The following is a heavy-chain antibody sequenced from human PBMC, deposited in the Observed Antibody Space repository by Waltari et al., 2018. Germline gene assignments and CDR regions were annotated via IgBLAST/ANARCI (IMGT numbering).Heavy chain of an antibody. V-gene: IGHV3-30*18. CDR2: ISYDGSNK. CDR3: AKVPYYYGSGSPGDY. D-gene: IGHD3-10*01. Sequence: VQLVESGGGVVQHGRSLRLSCAASGFTFCIYGMHWVCQAPGKGLEWVAIISYDGSNKYYADSVKGRFTISRDNSKNTLYLQMNSLRAEDTAVYYCAKVPYYYGSGSPGDYWGQGTLVTVSS. CDR1: GFTFCIYG. J-gene: IGHJ4*02.